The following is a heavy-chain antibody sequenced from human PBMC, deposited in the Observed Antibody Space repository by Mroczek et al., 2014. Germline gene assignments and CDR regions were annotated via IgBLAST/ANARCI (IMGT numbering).Heavy chain of an antibody. CDR2: ISYHGSDK. CDR1: GFTFSSYA. V-gene: IGHV3-30-3*01. J-gene: IGHJ4*02. Sequence: QVQLQESGGEGVVQPGRSLRLSCAASGFTFSSYAMHWVRQAPGKGLEWVAVISYHGSDKYYADSVKGRFTISRNNSKNTLYLQMNSLRAEDTAVFYCARVILVDTAMAPGYWGQGTLVTVSS. D-gene: IGHD5-18*01. CDR3: ARVILVDTAMAPGY.